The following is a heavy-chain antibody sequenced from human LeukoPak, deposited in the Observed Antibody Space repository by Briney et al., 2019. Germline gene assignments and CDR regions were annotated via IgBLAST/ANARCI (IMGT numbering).Heavy chain of an antibody. CDR3: ASGYCSSTSCRRPLYYYYCMDV. Sequence: SETLSLTCAVYGGSFSGYYWSWIRQPPGKGLEWIGEINHSGSTNYNPSLKSRVTISVDTSKNQFSLKLSSVTAADTAVYYCASGYCSSTSCRRPLYYYYCMDVWGKGTTVTVSS. V-gene: IGHV4-34*01. J-gene: IGHJ6*03. D-gene: IGHD2-2*01. CDR1: GGSFSGYY. CDR2: INHSGST.